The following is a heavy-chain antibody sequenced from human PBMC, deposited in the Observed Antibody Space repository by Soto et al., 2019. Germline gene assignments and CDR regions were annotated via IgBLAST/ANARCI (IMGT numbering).Heavy chain of an antibody. J-gene: IGHJ3*02. D-gene: IGHD3-3*01. CDR3: ARDNVITIFGVVIPRAFDI. CDR1: GGSVSSGSYY. Sequence: SETVSLTCTVSGGSVSSGSYYWSWIRQPPGKGLEWIGYIYYSGSTNYNPSLKSRVTISVDTSKNQFSLKLSSVTAADTAVYYCARDNVITIFGVVIPRAFDIWGQGTMVTVSS. CDR2: IYYSGST. V-gene: IGHV4-61*01.